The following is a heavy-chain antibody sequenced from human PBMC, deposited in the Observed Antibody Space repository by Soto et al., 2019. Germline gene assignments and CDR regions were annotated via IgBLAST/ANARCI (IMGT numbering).Heavy chain of an antibody. CDR3: ARVRDWFDP. Sequence: SETLSLTCAVYGGSFSGYYWNWIRQPPGKGLEWIVEIDHSGYTNYNPSLKSRVTISVXXXXXXFXLXLXSVTAADTAVYYGARVRDWFDPWGQGSL. J-gene: IGHJ5*02. CDR1: GGSFSGYY. CDR2: IDHSGYT. V-gene: IGHV4-34*01. D-gene: IGHD3-3*01.